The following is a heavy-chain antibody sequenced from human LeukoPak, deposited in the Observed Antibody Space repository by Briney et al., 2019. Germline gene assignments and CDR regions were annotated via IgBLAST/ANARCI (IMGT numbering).Heavy chain of an antibody. Sequence: ASVKVSCTASGYTFTSYGISWVRQAPGQGLEWMGWISAYNGNTNYAQKLQGRVTVTTDTSTSTAYMELRSLRSDDTAVYYCARDRYGDYDPAIDYWGQGTLVTVSS. CDR1: GYTFTSYG. CDR3: ARDRYGDYDPAIDY. D-gene: IGHD4-17*01. V-gene: IGHV1-18*01. J-gene: IGHJ4*02. CDR2: ISAYNGNT.